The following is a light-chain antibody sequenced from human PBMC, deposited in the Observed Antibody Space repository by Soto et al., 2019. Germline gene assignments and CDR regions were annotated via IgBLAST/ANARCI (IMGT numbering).Light chain of an antibody. J-gene: IGKJ1*01. CDR2: GAS. CDR3: QQYGTSSGT. Sequence: EILLTQSPGTLSLSPGERGTLSCRASQSVSSSNLAWYQQKPDQAPRLLIYGASSRATGIPDRFSGSGSGTDFTLTISRLEPEDFAVYYCQQYGTSSGTFGQGTKVEFK. V-gene: IGKV3-20*01. CDR1: QSVSSSN.